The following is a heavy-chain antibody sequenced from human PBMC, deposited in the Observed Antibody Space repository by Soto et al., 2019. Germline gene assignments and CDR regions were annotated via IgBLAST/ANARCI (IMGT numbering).Heavy chain of an antibody. CDR3: ARGGRDGSGSYYTYYYYGMDV. CDR2: INPSGGST. V-gene: IGHV1-46*01. Sequence: GASVKVSCKASGYTFTSYYMHWVRQAPGQGLEWMGIINPSGGSTSYAQKFQGRVTMTRDTSTSTVYMELSSLRSEDTAVYYCARGGRDGSGSYYTYYYYGMDVWGQGTTVTVSS. J-gene: IGHJ6*02. CDR1: GYTFTSYY. D-gene: IGHD3-10*01.